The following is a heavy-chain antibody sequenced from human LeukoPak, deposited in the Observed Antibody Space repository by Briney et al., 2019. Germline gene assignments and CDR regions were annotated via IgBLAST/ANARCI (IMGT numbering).Heavy chain of an antibody. CDR3: ARDRCSSTSCKGGFDY. V-gene: IGHV1-2*02. CDR1: GYTLTGYY. D-gene: IGHD2-2*01. J-gene: IGHJ4*02. CDR2: INPNSGGT. Sequence: GASVKVSCKASGYTLTGYYMHRVRQAPGQGLEWVGWINPNSGGTNYAQEFQGRVTMTRDTSISTAYMELSRLRSDDTAVYYCARDRCSSTSCKGGFDYWGQGTLVTVSS.